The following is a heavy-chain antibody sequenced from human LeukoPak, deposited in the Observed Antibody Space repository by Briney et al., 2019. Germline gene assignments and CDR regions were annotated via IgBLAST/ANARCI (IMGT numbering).Heavy chain of an antibody. CDR2: INANSGGT. V-gene: IGHV1-2*02. CDR3: TREDY. J-gene: IGHJ4*02. Sequence: ASVTVSCKTSGYTFTFYYIHWVRQAPGQGLEWMGWINANSGGTIYAQKFQGRVTMTRDTSISTAYMELSRLTSDDTAVYYCTREDYWGQGTLVTVSS. CDR1: GYTFTFYY.